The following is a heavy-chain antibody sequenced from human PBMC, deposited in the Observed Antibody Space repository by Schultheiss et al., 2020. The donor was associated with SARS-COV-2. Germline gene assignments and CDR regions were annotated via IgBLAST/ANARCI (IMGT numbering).Heavy chain of an antibody. CDR2: TYYRSKWYN. D-gene: IGHD1-1*01. Sequence: SQTLSLTCAISGDSVSSNSAAWNWIRQYPSRGLEWLGRTYYRSKWYNDYAVSVKSRITINPDTSKNQFSLQLNSVTPEDTAVYYCARELGPNEYNWFDPWGQGTLVTVSS. CDR1: GDSVSSNSAA. V-gene: IGHV6-1*01. CDR3: ARELGPNEYNWFDP. J-gene: IGHJ5*02.